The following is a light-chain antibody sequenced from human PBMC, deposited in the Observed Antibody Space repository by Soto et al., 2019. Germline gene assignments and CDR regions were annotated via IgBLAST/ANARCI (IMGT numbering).Light chain of an antibody. V-gene: IGKV3-20*01. J-gene: IGKJ4*01. CDR2: GAS. CDR1: QSVGSSY. Sequence: ELVLTQSPGTLSLSPGERATLSCRASQSVGSSYLAWYQQKPGQAPRLLIYGASSRATGIPDRFSGSGSGTDFTLTISRLEPEDFAVYYCQQYGSSPLTFGGGTKVDIK. CDR3: QQYGSSPLT.